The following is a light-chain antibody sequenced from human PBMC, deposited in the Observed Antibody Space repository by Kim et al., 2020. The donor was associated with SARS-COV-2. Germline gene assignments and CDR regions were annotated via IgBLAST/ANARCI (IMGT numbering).Light chain of an antibody. CDR3: CSYAGSYTWL. J-gene: IGLJ3*02. Sequence: GQSCTISCTGTSSDVGRYDYVSWYQQHPGKVPKLIIYDVNKRPSGVPDRFSGAKSGNTASLTISGLQADDEADYYCCSYAGSYTWLFGEGTKVTVL. CDR1: SSDVGRYDY. CDR2: DVN. V-gene: IGLV2-11*03.